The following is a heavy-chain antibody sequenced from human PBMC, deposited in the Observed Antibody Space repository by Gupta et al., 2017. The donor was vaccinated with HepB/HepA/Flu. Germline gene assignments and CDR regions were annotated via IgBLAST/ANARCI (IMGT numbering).Heavy chain of an antibody. V-gene: IGHV1-46*01. CDR1: GYTFTNYK. J-gene: IGHJ4*02. Sequence: VQLVQSGAEVKKPGASVKVSCKSSGYTFTNYKIHWVRQAPGQGLEWMGIINTSGGSTAYAQKFQGRVTMTRDTSTSTVYMEVSSLRSEDTAVYYCARDVVTVANIFDYWGQGTLVTVSS. CDR2: INTSGGST. D-gene: IGHD5-12*01. CDR3: ARDVVTVANIFDY.